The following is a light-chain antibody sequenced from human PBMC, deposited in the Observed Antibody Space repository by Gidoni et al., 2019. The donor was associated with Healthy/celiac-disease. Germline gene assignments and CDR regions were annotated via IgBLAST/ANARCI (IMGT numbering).Light chain of an antibody. CDR3: CSYAGSVV. J-gene: IGLJ2*01. V-gene: IGLV2-23*01. CDR1: SSTVGSYNL. Sequence: QYALTQPASVSESPGQSITISCTGTSSTVGSYNLVSWYQQHPGKAPKLMIYEGSKRPSGVSNRFSGSKSGNTASLTISGLQAEDEADYYCCSYAGSVVFGGGTKLTVL. CDR2: EGS.